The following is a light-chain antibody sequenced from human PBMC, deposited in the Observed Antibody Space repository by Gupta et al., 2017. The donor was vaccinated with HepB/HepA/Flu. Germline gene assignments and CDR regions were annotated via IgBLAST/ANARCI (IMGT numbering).Light chain of an antibody. J-gene: IGKJ2*03. Sequence: DIVLTQSPATLSFSPGERDTLSCRASQSVNSFLGLYQQKTGQAPRLLIYDASRRAPGIPARFSGSGSGTDFTITISSLEPEDFAVYYCQQRSNWSMYSFGQGTKLEIK. CDR1: QSVNSF. CDR2: DAS. V-gene: IGKV3-11*01. CDR3: QQRSNWSMYS.